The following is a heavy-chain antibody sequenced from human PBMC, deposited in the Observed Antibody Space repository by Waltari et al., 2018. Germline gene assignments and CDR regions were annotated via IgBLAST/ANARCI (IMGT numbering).Heavy chain of an antibody. Sequence: QVQLVQSGAEVKKPGSSVKVSCKASGGTFSSYAISWVRQAPGQGLEWMGGIIPICGTANYAHKFQGSVTITADESTSTAYMELSSLSSEDTAVYYCARDDECDPGDAFDIWGQGTMVTVSS. CDR2: IIPICGTA. CDR3: ARDDECDPGDAFDI. D-gene: IGHD1-1*01. V-gene: IGHV1-69*13. CDR1: GGTFSSYA. J-gene: IGHJ3*02.